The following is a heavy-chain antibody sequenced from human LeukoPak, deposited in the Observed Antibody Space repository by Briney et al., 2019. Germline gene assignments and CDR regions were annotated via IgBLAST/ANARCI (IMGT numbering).Heavy chain of an antibody. V-gene: IGHV1-18*01. CDR2: ISAYNGNT. Sequence: ASVKVSCKASGYTFTSYGISGVRQAPGQGLEWMGWISAYNGNTNYAQKLQGRVTMTTDTSTSTVYMELRSLRSEDTAVYYCARDQGIYYYMDVWGKGTTVTVSS. J-gene: IGHJ6*03. CDR3: ARDQGIYYYMDV. CDR1: GYTFTSYG.